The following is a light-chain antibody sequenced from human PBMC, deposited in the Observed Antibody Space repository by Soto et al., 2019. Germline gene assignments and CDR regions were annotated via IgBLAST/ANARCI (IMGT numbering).Light chain of an antibody. Sequence: QSVLTQPASVSGSPGQSITISCTGTISDVGGYNYVSWYQHHPGKAPKLIMYDVTNRPSGVSNPFSGSKSGNTASLTISGLQPEDEADYYCSSYTTSNTRQIVFGTGTKVTVL. CDR3: SSYTTSNTRQIV. CDR2: DVT. V-gene: IGLV2-14*03. CDR1: ISDVGGYNY. J-gene: IGLJ1*01.